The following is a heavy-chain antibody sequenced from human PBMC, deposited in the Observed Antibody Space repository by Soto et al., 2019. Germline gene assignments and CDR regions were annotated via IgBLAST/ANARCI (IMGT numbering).Heavy chain of an antibody. D-gene: IGHD2-21*02. CDR1: GGSVSSRSHY. Sequence: QVQLQESGPGLVKPSETLSLTCTVSGGSVSSRSHYWSWIRQPPGKGLEWIGYIYYSGSTKYNPPLRSRVTISVDTSKNQFSLKVSSVTTADTAISYCARDFCGGDCSADYYYYAMDVWGQGTTVTVSS. V-gene: IGHV4-61*01. CDR2: IYYSGST. CDR3: ARDFCGGDCSADYYYYAMDV. J-gene: IGHJ6*02.